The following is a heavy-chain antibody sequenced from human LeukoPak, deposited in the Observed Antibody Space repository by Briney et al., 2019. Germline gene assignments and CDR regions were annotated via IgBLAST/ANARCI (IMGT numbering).Heavy chain of an antibody. D-gene: IGHD4-11*01. CDR2: IYHSGST. CDR3: AGYSNYVQFFDY. CDR1: GGSISSSNW. V-gene: IGHV4-4*02. J-gene: IGHJ4*02. Sequence: SETLSLTCAVSGGSISSSNWWSWVRQPPGKGLEWIGEIYHSGSTNYNPSLKSRVTISVDKSKNQFSLKLSSVTAADTAVYYCAGYSNYVQFFDYWGQGTLVTVSS.